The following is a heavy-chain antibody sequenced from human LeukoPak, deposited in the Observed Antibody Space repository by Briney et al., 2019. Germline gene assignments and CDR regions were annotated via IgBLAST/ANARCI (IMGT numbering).Heavy chain of an antibody. D-gene: IGHD6-19*01. V-gene: IGHV4-59*08. CDR1: GGSISSYY. CDR3: ARLSQWLSNYFDY. CDR2: IYYSGST. Sequence: SETLSLTCTVSGGSISSYYWSWIRQPPGKGLEWIGYIYYSGSTYYNPSLKSRVTISVDTSKNQFSLKLSSVTAADTAVYYCARLSQWLSNYFDYWGQGTLVTVSS. J-gene: IGHJ4*02.